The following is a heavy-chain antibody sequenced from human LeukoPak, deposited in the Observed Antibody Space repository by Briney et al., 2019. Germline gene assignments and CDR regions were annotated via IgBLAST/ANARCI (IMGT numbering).Heavy chain of an antibody. J-gene: IGHJ4*02. V-gene: IGHV1-46*01. CDR2: INPSGGST. CDR1: GYTFTSYY. D-gene: IGHD2-2*01. Sequence: ASVKVSCKASGYTFTSYYMHWVRQAPGQGLEWMGIINPSGGSTSYAQKFQGRVTMTRDMSTSTVYMELSRLRSDDTAVYYCARGYCSSTSCYDFPFWGQGTLVTVSS. CDR3: ARGYCSSTSCYDFPF.